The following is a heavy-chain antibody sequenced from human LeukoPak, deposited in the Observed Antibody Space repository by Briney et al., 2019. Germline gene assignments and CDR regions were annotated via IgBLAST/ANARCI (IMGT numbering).Heavy chain of an antibody. Sequence: GASVKVSCKASGYTFTSYGISWVRQAPGQGLEWMGWISTYNGNTDYAQKLQGRVTMTTDTSTSTAYMELRSLRSDDTAVYYCATQYDYDRSAYYLRAFDVWGQGTMVTVSS. CDR1: GYTFTSYG. J-gene: IGHJ3*01. CDR3: ATQYDYDRSAYYLRAFDV. V-gene: IGHV1-18*01. CDR2: ISTYNGNT. D-gene: IGHD3-22*01.